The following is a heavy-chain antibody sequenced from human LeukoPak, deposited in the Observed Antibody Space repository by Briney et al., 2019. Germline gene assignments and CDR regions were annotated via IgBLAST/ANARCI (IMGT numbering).Heavy chain of an antibody. J-gene: IGHJ6*03. CDR2: ISSSSSYI. V-gene: IGHV3-21*01. Sequence: GGSLRLSCAASGFTFSSYSMNWVRQAPGKGLEWVSSISSSSSYIYYADSVKGRFTISRDNAKNSLYLQMNSLRAEDTAVYYCARFKETPPAVYYYYYMDVWGKGTTVTVSS. CDR1: GFTFSSYS. CDR3: ARFKETPPAVYYYYYMDV.